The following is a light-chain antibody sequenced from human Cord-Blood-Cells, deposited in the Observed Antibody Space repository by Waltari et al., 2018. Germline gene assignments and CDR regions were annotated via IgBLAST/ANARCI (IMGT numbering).Light chain of an antibody. CDR3: QQYGSSPPYS. Sequence: EIVLTQSPGTLSLSPGERATLSCRASQSVSSSYLAWYQQKPCQAPRLLIYGASSRATGVPHRCSGSGSGTDFTLTISRLEPQDFAVYYCQQYGSSPPYSFGQGTKLEIK. J-gene: IGKJ2*03. CDR1: QSVSSSY. CDR2: GAS. V-gene: IGKV3-20*01.